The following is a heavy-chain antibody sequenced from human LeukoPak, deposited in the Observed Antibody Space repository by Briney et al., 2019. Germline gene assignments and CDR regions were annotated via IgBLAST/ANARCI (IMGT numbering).Heavy chain of an antibody. J-gene: IGHJ6*03. CDR3: ARARQLVRGSYYMDV. Sequence: GGSPRLSCAASGFTFSDYYMSWIRQAPGKGLEWVSYISSSGSTIYYADSVKGRFTISRDNAKNSLYLQMNSLRAEDTAVYYCARARQLVRGSYYMDVWGKGTTVTVSS. V-gene: IGHV3-11*01. CDR1: GFTFSDYY. D-gene: IGHD6-6*01. CDR2: ISSSGSTI.